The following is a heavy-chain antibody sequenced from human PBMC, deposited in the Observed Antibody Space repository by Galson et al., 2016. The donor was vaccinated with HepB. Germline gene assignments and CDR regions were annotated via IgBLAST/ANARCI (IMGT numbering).Heavy chain of an antibody. CDR2: ISGSSDKI. CDR3: ARGDGTNWDFDY. CDR1: GFAFSSHS. J-gene: IGHJ4*02. V-gene: IGHV3-48*04. D-gene: IGHD7-27*01. Sequence: SLRLSCAASGFAFSSHSMNWVRQAPGKGLEWLAYISGSSDKIYYGDSVKGRFTISRDSARNLLFLQMGGLRAEDTAVYFCARGDGTNWDFDYWGQGTLVTVSS.